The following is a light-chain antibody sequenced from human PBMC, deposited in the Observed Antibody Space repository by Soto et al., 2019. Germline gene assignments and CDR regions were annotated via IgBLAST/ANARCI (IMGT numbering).Light chain of an antibody. J-gene: IGKJ2*01. CDR2: GAS. CDR3: QQYATSPHT. Sequence: EIVLTQSPGTLSLSPGESATLSCRASQSVSSSQVAWYQLKPGQAPRLLIYGASSRATGNPDRFSGVGSETDFTLTISRLEPEDFAVYYCQQYATSPHTFGQGTKLEIK. V-gene: IGKV3-20*01. CDR1: QSVSSSQ.